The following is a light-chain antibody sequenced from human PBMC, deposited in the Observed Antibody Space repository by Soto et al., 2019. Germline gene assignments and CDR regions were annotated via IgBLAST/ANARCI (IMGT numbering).Light chain of an antibody. CDR2: DVS. CDR3: QQHNNWAPP. J-gene: IGKJ5*01. Sequence: MTKTPASLSVSASCRARVYCTASQSARISLGWYQQKPGQAPRLLIYDVSTRATGVPARFSGSGSGTEFTLTSSNSQSDDFAVYYCQQHNNWAPPSGDGTRLEIK. CDR1: QSARIS. V-gene: IGKV3-15*01.